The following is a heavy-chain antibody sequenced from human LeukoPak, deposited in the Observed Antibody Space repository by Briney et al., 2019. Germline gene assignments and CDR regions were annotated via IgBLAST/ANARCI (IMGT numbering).Heavy chain of an antibody. CDR3: ARGGFDY. CDR1: GFTFSSYA. Sequence: GGSLRLSCAASGFTFSSYAMHWVRQAPGKGLEYVSAISSNGGSTYYANSVKGRFTISRDNSKNTLCLQMGSLRAEDMAVYYCARGGFDYWGQGTLVTVSS. CDR2: ISSNGGST. J-gene: IGHJ4*02. V-gene: IGHV3-64*01.